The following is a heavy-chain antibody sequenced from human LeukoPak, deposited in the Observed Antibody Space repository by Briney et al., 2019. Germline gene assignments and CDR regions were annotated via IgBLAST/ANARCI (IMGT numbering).Heavy chain of an antibody. D-gene: IGHD4-17*01. V-gene: IGHV1-2*02. J-gene: IGHJ4*02. Sequence: ASVTVSCKASGYTFTKNFLHWVRQAPGQGLEWMGWINPNDGGTLYAQKFQGRVTMTTDTSIATAYMEMSTLTSDDTAVYYCARDDYGDLQYFENWGQGTLVTVSS. CDR2: INPNDGGT. CDR3: ARDDYGDLQYFEN. CDR1: GYTFTKNF.